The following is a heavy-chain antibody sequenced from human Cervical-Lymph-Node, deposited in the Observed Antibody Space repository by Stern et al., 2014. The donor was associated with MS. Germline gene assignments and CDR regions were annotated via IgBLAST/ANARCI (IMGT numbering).Heavy chain of an antibody. CDR1: GDSISGSTDW. J-gene: IGHJ5*02. CDR2: GHHRGTT. Sequence: QVQLQESGPGLVRPSGTLSLTCGVSGDSISGSTDWWSWVRQPPGKGLERIGEGHHRGTTNYNPSLKSRVTISVDTANNQFSLTLNSVTAADTAVYYCARWAYSSGWYNWFDPWGQGTLVTVSS. CDR3: ARWAYSSGWYNWFDP. D-gene: IGHD3-22*01. V-gene: IGHV4-4*02.